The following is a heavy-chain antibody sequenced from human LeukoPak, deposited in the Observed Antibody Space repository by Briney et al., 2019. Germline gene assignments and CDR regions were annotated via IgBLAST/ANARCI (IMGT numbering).Heavy chain of an antibody. D-gene: IGHD5-24*01. Sequence: ASVKVSCKASGYTFTSYYMHWVRQAPGQGLEWMGIINPSGGSTSYAQKFQGRVTMTRDTSTSTVYVELSSLRSEDTAVYYCARDPRGRDGYNTEYYFDYWGQGTLVTVSS. V-gene: IGHV1-46*01. J-gene: IGHJ4*02. CDR2: INPSGGST. CDR3: ARDPRGRDGYNTEYYFDY. CDR1: GYTFTSYY.